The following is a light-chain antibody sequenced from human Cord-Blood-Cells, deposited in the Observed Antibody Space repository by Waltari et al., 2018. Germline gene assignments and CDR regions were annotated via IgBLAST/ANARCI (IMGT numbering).Light chain of an antibody. CDR2: DVS. CDR1: SSDVGGYNY. Sequence: QSALTQPASVSGSPGQSITISCTGTSSDVGGYNYVSWYQQHPGKAPKLMIYDVSNRPSGVSNRVSGSKSGNTASLTISGLQAEDEADYYCSSYTSSSTLFGGGTKLPVL. J-gene: IGLJ3*02. CDR3: SSYTSSSTL. V-gene: IGLV2-14*01.